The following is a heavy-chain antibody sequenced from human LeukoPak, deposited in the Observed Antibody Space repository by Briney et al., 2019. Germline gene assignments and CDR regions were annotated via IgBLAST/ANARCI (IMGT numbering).Heavy chain of an antibody. CDR2: ISGSGSET. D-gene: IGHD1-1*01. J-gene: IGHJ4*02. CDR1: GFIFSNYV. CDR3: AKAPGTATAARYFEY. Sequence: GGSLRLSCAASGFIFSNYVVSWVRQAPGKGLEWVSVISGSGSETNYAASVKGRFTISRDNSKNTLYLQMNSLRAEDTAVYHCAKAPGTATAARYFEYWGQGTLVTVSS. V-gene: IGHV3-23*01.